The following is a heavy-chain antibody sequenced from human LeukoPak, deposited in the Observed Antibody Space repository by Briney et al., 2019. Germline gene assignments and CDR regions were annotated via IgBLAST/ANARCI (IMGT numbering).Heavy chain of an antibody. J-gene: IGHJ4*02. CDR2: MSPSDGST. Sequence: VASVKVSCTASGHTFTSLRVHWVRQAPGQGLEWMGIMSPSDGSTDYAQKFQGRITMTRDASTNTAYMELSSLRSEDTAVYYCAREESVWGQGTLVTVSS. CDR1: GHTFTSLR. V-gene: IGHV1-46*01. D-gene: IGHD3-10*01. CDR3: AREESV.